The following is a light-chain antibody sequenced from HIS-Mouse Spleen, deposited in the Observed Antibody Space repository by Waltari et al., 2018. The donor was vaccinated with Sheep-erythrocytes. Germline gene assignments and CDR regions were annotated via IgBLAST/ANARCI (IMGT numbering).Light chain of an antibody. CDR2: DAS. CDR1: QSVSSY. J-gene: IGKJ2*01. Sequence: EIVLTQSPATLSLSPGERATLSCRASQSVSSYLDWYRQKPGQAPRLLIYDASNRATGIPARFSGSGSGTDFTLTISSLEPEDFAVYYCQQRSNWYTFGQGTKLEIK. V-gene: IGKV3-11*01. CDR3: QQRSNWYT.